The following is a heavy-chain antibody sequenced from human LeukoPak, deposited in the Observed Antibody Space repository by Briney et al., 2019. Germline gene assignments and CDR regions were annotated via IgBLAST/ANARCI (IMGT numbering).Heavy chain of an antibody. J-gene: IGHJ4*02. CDR1: GFTFSSYG. V-gene: IGHV3-30*02. Sequence: PGGSLRLSCAASGFTFSSYGMHWVRQAPGKGLEWVAFIRYDGSNKYYADSVKGRFTISRDNSKTTLFLQMNSLRAEDTAVYYCANFGCTSTSCLDYWGQGTLVTVSS. CDR3: ANFGCTSTSCLDY. D-gene: IGHD2-2*01. CDR2: IRYDGSNK.